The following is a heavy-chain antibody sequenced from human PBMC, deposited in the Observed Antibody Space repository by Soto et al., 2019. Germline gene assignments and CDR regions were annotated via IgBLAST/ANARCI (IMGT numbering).Heavy chain of an antibody. J-gene: IGHJ5*02. CDR3: AQGSIEYSAAVDR. V-gene: IGHV3-23*01. Sequence: EVQLLESGGGLVQPGGSLRLACAASGFSFNSYAMGWVRQAPGKGLEWVSVISARGGSSYFADSVKGRFTISRDNSKNVLSLEMNNLRAEDTAIYFCAQGSIEYSAAVDRWGQGTPVLVSS. CDR1: GFSFNSYA. D-gene: IGHD5-12*01. CDR2: ISARGGSS.